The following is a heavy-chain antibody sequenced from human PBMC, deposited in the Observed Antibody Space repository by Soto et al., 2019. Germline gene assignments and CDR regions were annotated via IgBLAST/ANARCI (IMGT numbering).Heavy chain of an antibody. V-gene: IGHV1-69*06. CDR2: IIPIFGTA. J-gene: IGHJ4*02. Sequence: QVQLVQSGAEVKKPGSSVKVSCKASGDTFSSYSIRWVRQAPGQGLEWMGGIIPIFGTANYAQKFQGRVTITADKSTSTADMGLSSLGSEDTAVYCCEVSNSGSYCFDFWGQGTLVTVSS. CDR1: GDTFSSYS. D-gene: IGHD1-26*01. CDR3: EVSNSGSYCFDF.